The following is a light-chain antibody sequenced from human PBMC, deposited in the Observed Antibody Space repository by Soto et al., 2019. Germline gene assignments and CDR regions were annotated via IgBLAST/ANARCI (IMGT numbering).Light chain of an antibody. CDR2: TAS. Sequence: DIQMTQSPFFLSTSVGDTIAITCRASQPISTYLTWYQHKPGKAPKLLIRTASTLKPGVPSRFSGSGSGTNFFLPISNLLHHDCAAYFCHQTYNSHLYTFGQGTHLDI. CDR1: QPISTY. J-gene: IGKJ2*01. V-gene: IGKV1-39*01. CDR3: HQTYNSHLYT.